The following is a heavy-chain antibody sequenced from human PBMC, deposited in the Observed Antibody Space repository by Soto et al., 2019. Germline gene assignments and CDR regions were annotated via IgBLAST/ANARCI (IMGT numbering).Heavy chain of an antibody. CDR3: AREAIIVIAAPEYYFDY. CDR2: ISGSGSST. CDR1: GFTFSSYA. J-gene: IGHJ4*02. D-gene: IGHD3-22*01. Sequence: GGSLRLSCAASGFTFSSYAMTWVRQAPGKGLEWVSGISGSGSSTYFADSVKGRFSISRDNSKNTLYLQMNSLRAEDTAVYYCAREAIIVIAAPEYYFDYWGQGTLVTVSS. V-gene: IGHV3-23*01.